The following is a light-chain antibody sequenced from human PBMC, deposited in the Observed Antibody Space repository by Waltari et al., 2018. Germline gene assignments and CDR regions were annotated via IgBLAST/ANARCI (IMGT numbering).Light chain of an antibody. CDR1: QAVMTTY. CDR2: GAS. J-gene: IGKJ4*01. V-gene: IGKV3-20*01. CDR3: QQYDISPLT. Sequence: EIVLTQSPGTLSLSPGERATLSCRARQAVMTTYLAVYQQKPVEAPTLLIYGASSRAPCIPDRFSGSGSGTDFSLTIISLEPEDFAVYYCQQYDISPLTFGGGTKVEIK.